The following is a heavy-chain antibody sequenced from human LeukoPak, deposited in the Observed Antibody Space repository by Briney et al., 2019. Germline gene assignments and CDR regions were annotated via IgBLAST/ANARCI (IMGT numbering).Heavy chain of an antibody. J-gene: IGHJ4*02. V-gene: IGHV3-73*01. CDR2: IRSKANSYAT. D-gene: IGHD1-14*01. Sequence: GGSLRLSCAASGLTFSGSAMHWVRQASGEGLEWVGRIRSKANSYATAYAASVKGRLTISRDDSKNTAYLQMHSLKTEDTAVYYCTITGNRDDYWGQGTLVTVSS. CDR1: GLTFSGSA. CDR3: TITGNRDDY.